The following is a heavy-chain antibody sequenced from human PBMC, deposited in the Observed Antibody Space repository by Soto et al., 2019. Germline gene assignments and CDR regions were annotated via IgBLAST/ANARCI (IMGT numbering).Heavy chain of an antibody. D-gene: IGHD3-16*02. V-gene: IGHV1-18*01. J-gene: IGHJ4*02. CDR2: ISAYNGNT. CDR1: GYTFTSYG. Sequence: ASVKVSCKASGYTFTSYGISWVRQAPGQGLEWMGWISAYNGNTNYAQKLQGRVTMTTDTSTSTAYMELRSLRSDDTAVYYCGREAGYDYIWGSYRALGPFDYWGQGPLVTVSS. CDR3: GREAGYDYIWGSYRALGPFDY.